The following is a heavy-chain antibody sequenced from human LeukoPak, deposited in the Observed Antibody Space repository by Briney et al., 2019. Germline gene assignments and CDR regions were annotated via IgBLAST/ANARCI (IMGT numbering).Heavy chain of an antibody. CDR3: ARADGYSYWFDP. Sequence: SETLSLTCTVSGGSISSYYWSWIRQPAGKGLEWIGRIYTSGSTNYNPSLKSRVTISIDTSRNQFSLKLSSVTSADTAVYYCARADGYSYWFDPWGQGTLVTVSS. CDR1: GGSISSYY. J-gene: IGHJ5*02. V-gene: IGHV4-4*07. CDR2: IYTSGST. D-gene: IGHD5-18*01.